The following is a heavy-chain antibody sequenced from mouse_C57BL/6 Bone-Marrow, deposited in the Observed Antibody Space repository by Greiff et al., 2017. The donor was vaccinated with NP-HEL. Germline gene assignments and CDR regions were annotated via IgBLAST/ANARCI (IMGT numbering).Heavy chain of an antibody. D-gene: IGHD1-1*02. J-gene: IGHJ2*01. CDR2: ISNGGGST. CDR1: GFTFSDYY. Sequence: EVKLMESGGGLVQPGGSLKLSCAASGFTFSDYYMYWVRQTPEKRLEWVAYISNGGGSTYYPDTVKGRFTISRDNAKNTLYLQMSRLKSEDTAMYYCARQEGWGNYFDYWGQGTTLTVSS. CDR3: ARQEGWGNYFDY. V-gene: IGHV5-12*01.